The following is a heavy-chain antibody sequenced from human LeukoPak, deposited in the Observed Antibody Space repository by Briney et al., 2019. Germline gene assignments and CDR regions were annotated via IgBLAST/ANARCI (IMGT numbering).Heavy chain of an antibody. CDR1: GYSIGSGYY. V-gene: IGHV4-38-2*01. CDR2: IYHSGST. CDR3: ARVVRGAYYNWFDP. D-gene: IGHD3-10*01. J-gene: IGHJ5*02. Sequence: SETLSLTCAVSGYSIGSGYYWGWIRQPPGQGLEWIGSIYHSGSTYYNPSLKSRVTISVDTSKNQFSLKLSSVTAADTAVYYCARVVRGAYYNWFDPWGQGTLVTVSS.